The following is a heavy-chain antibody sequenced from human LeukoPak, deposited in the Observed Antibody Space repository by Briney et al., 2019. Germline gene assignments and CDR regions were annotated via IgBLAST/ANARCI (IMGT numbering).Heavy chain of an antibody. CDR1: GFTFINYA. CDR3: AKEGYRYWYFDL. Sequence: PGGSLRLSCAASGFTFINYAMSWVRQAPGKGLEWVSAISASGSGTYYADSVKGRFTISRDNSKNTLYLQMKSLRAEDTARYYCAKEGYRYWYFDLWGRGTLVAVSS. J-gene: IGHJ2*01. D-gene: IGHD5-18*01. CDR2: ISASGSGT. V-gene: IGHV3-23*01.